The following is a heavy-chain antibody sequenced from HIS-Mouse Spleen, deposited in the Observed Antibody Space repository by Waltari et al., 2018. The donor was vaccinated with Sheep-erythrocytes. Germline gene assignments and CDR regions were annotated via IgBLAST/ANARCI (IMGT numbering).Heavy chain of an antibody. D-gene: IGHD1-26*01. J-gene: IGHJ4*02. V-gene: IGHV3-21*01. CDR2: ISRCMSYI. CDR3: ARVASGATFDY. Sequence: EVQLVESGGGLVKPGGSLRLSCAASGFTFSSYSMNWVRQAPGKGLEVVSSISRCMSYIYYADSVKGRFTISRDNAKNSLYLQMNSLRAEDTAVYYCARVASGATFDYWGQGTLVTVSS. CDR1: GFTFSSYS.